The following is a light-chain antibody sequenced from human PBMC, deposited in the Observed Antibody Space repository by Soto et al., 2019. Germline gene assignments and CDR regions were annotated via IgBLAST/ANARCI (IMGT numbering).Light chain of an antibody. Sequence: QSVLAQPPSASGTPGQRVTISCSGSSSNIGTNSVNWYQHLPGTAPKLLIYNNNQRPSGVPDRFSGSKSDTSASLAIGGLQSEDEADYSCAAWDDGLTGRFVLGNGTKVTVL. CDR2: NNN. V-gene: IGLV1-44*01. CDR3: AAWDDGLTGRFV. J-gene: IGLJ1*01. CDR1: SSNIGTNS.